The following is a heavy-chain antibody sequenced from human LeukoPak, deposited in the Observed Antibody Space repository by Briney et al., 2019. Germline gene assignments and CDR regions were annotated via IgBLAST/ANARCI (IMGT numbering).Heavy chain of an antibody. Sequence: GGSLRLSCAVSGFSFTNAWMSWVRQAPGKGLEWVGRIKSKTDGGTTDYAAPVKGRFTISRDDSKNTLYLQMNSLTTEDTAVYYCTTTPADPPFDYWGRGTLVTVSS. D-gene: IGHD2-15*01. V-gene: IGHV3-15*01. CDR3: TTTPADPPFDY. CDR2: IKSKTDGGTT. CDR1: GFSFTNAW. J-gene: IGHJ4*02.